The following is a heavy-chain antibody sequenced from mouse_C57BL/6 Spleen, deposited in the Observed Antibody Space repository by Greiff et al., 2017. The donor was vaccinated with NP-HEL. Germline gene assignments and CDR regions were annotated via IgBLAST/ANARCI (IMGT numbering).Heavy chain of an antibody. CDR1: GYAFSSYW. CDR3: ARSGDYDWYFDV. Sequence: VKLMESGAELVKPGASVKISCKASGYAFSSYWMNWVKQRPGKGLEWIGQIYPGDGDTNYNGKFKGKATLTADKSSSTAYMQLSSLTSEDSAVYFCARSGDYDWYFDVWGTGTTVTVSS. CDR2: IYPGDGDT. J-gene: IGHJ1*03. V-gene: IGHV1-80*01. D-gene: IGHD2-4*01.